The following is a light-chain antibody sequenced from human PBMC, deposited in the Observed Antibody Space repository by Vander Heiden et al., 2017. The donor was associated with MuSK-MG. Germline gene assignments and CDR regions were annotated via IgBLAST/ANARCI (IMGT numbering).Light chain of an antibody. CDR2: GKN. Sequence: SSELTQDPAVSVALGQTGRITCQGDSLRSYYASWYQQKPGQAPVLVIYGKNNRPSGIPDRFSGSSSGNTASLTITGAQAEDDADYYCNPRDSSGNHLFGGGTKLTVL. V-gene: IGLV3-19*01. CDR3: NPRDSSGNHL. J-gene: IGLJ2*01. CDR1: SLRSYY.